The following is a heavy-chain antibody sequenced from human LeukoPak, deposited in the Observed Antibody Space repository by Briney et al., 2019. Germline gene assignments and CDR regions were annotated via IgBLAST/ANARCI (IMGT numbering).Heavy chain of an antibody. J-gene: IGHJ4*02. V-gene: IGHV3-23*01. CDR1: GFTFSSYA. CDR2: ISGSGGST. CDR3: ARGSPHSYGFNY. D-gene: IGHD5-18*01. Sequence: GGSLRLSCAASGFTFSSYAMSWVRQAPGKGLEWVSAISGSGGSTYYADSVKGRFTFSRDNSKNTLYLQMNSLRAEDTAVYYCARGSPHSYGFNYWGQGTLVTVSS.